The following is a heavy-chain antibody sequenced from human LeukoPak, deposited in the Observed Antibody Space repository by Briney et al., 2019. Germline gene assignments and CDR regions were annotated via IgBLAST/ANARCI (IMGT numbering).Heavy chain of an antibody. J-gene: IGHJ3*02. CDR3: ARDSTPDLDAFDI. D-gene: IGHD2-2*01. CDR2: IYYSGST. Sequence: SETLSLTCTVSGGSISSSSYYWGWIRQPPGKGLEWIGSIYYSGSTYYNPSLKSRVTISVDTSKNQFSLKLSSVTAADTAVYYCARDSTPDLDAFDIWGQGTMVTVSS. V-gene: IGHV4-39*07. CDR1: GGSISSSSYY.